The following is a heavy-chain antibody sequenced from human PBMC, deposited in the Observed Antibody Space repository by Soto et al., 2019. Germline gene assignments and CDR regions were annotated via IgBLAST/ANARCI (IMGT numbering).Heavy chain of an antibody. J-gene: IGHJ6*02. CDR2: ILYSGDT. CDR1: SGCISSNSYL. CDR3: ARQGRNTKIVILRHYATDF. D-gene: IGHD3-22*01. Sequence: PSETLSLTCSVSSGCISSNSYLWGWIRQPPGKGLEWIGAILYSGDTYYSESLKSRVTMSVDTAKNQFSLKLNSVTAADTAVYYCARQGRNTKIVILRHYATDFWGQGTAVTVSS. V-gene: IGHV4-39*01.